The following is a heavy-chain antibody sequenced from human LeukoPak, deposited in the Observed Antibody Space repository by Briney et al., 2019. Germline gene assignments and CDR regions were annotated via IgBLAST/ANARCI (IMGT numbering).Heavy chain of an antibody. J-gene: IGHJ6*02. CDR2: IYHSGST. V-gene: IGHV4-38-2*02. Sequence: PSETLSLTCTVSGYSISSGYYWGWIRQPPGKGLEWIGSIYHSGSTYYNPSLKSRVTISVDTSKNQFSLKLSSVTAADTAVYYCARVDYYYYYGMDVWGQGTTVTVSS. CDR3: ARVDYYYYYGMDV. CDR1: GYSISSGYY.